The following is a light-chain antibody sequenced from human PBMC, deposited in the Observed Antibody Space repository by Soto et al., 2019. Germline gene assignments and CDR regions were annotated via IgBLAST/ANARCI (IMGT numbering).Light chain of an antibody. J-gene: IGKJ5*01. CDR2: DVS. CDR3: QHYGRSPIT. CDR1: QSISPW. Sequence: IRMTQSPSTLSASVGDRVTVTCRASQSISPWLAWYQQKPGKAPNLLIYDVSNLESGVPSRFSGSGSGTEFTLTISSLQPDDFALYYCQHYGRSPITFGQGTRLEIK. V-gene: IGKV1-5*01.